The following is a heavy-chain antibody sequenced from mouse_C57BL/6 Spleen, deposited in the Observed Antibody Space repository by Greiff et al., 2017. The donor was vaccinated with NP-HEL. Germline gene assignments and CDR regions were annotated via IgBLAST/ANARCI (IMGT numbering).Heavy chain of an antibody. J-gene: IGHJ4*01. V-gene: IGHV1-50*01. Sequence: QVQLKQSGAELVKPGASVKLSCKASGYTFTSYWMQWVKQRPGQGLEWIGEIDPSDSYTNYNQKFKGKATLTVDTSSSTAYMQLSSLTSEDSAVYYCARRDYAMDYWGQGTSVTVSS. CDR2: IDPSDSYT. CDR1: GYTFTSYW. CDR3: ARRDYAMDY.